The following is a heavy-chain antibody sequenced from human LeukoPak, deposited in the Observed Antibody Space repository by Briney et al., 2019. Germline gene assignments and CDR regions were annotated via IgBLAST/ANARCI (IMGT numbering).Heavy chain of an antibody. Sequence: GGSLRLSCAASGFTFSSYGMHWVRQAPGKGLEWVAVIWYDGSNKYYADSVKGRSTISRDNSKNTLYLQMNSLRAEDTAVYYCARAGQLAYYFDYWGQGTLVTVSS. CDR1: GFTFSSYG. CDR2: IWYDGSNK. J-gene: IGHJ4*02. CDR3: ARAGQLAYYFDY. V-gene: IGHV3-33*01. D-gene: IGHD6-6*01.